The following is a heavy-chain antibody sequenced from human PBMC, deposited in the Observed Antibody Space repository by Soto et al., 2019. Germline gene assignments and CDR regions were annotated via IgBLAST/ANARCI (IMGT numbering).Heavy chain of an antibody. Sequence: EVQLVESGGGLVQPGGSLRLSCAASGFIVSSVVMTWVRQAPGKGLEWVSTISDGGNTYYANSVKGRFTISRDISRNTLYLQMNSLRAEDTAVYHCAKDTRGGAYDFCHGGQGTLVTVSS. CDR2: ISDGGNT. D-gene: IGHD3-3*01. CDR3: AKDTRGGAYDFCH. CDR1: GFIVSSVV. J-gene: IGHJ4*02. V-gene: IGHV3-66*01.